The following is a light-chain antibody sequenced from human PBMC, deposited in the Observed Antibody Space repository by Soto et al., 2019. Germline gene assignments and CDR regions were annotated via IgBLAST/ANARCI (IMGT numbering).Light chain of an antibody. V-gene: IGKV1-39*01. CDR1: QSISNY. Sequence: DIQMTQSPSSLSASVGDRVTITCRASQSISNYLNWYQQKPGKAPKLLIYAASSLQSGVPSRFSGSGSGTDFTLTISSLQPEDFATYYCQQSYSTPLFTFGPGTKVYIK. CDR3: QQSYSTPLFT. J-gene: IGKJ3*01. CDR2: AAS.